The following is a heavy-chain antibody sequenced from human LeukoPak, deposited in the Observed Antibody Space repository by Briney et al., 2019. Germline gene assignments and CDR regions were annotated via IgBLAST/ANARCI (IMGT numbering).Heavy chain of an antibody. J-gene: IGHJ4*02. CDR1: GFTFSSYW. CDR2: INSDGSSM. V-gene: IGHV3-74*03. Sequence: PGGSLRLSCAASGFTFSSYWMHWVRQAPGKGLVWVSRINSDGSSMTYADSVKGRFTISRDNAKNTLYLQMNSLRVEDTAVYYCAREGRVSGYDFDCWGQGTLVTVSS. CDR3: AREGRVSGYDFDC. D-gene: IGHD5-12*01.